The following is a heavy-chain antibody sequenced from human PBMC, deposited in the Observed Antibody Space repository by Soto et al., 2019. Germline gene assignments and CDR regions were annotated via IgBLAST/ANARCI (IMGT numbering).Heavy chain of an antibody. CDR2: FDPEDGET. J-gene: IGHJ6*04. V-gene: IGHV1-24*01. CDR1: GYTLTELS. D-gene: IGHD3-3*01. Sequence: ASVKVSCKVSGYTLTELSMHWVRQAPGKGLEWMGGFDPEDGETIYAQKFQGRVTMTEDTSTDTAYMELSSTRSEDTAGYYCTLQDDFLRVHNPGDYYYGMDVWGKGPTVT. CDR3: TLQDDFLRVHNPGDYYYGMDV.